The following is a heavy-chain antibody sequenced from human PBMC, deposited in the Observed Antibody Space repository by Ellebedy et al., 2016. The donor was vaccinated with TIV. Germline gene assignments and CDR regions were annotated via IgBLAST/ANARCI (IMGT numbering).Heavy chain of an antibody. CDR3: ATDGSYGDFRSPAHAFEM. CDR2: MRQDGGDK. CDR1: GFSFSSYA. V-gene: IGHV3-7*01. D-gene: IGHD4-17*01. Sequence: GESLKISCAASGFSFSSYAMSWIRQAPGKGLEWVANMRQDGGDKYYVDSVKGRFTISRDNAKSSLYLQMNSVRAEDTAVYYCATDGSYGDFRSPAHAFEMWGQGTLVTVSS. J-gene: IGHJ3*02.